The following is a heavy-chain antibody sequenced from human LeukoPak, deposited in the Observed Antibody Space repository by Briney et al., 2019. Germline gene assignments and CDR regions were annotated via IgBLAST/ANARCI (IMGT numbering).Heavy chain of an antibody. CDR1: GFTFSSYG. Sequence: GGSLRPSCAASGFTFSSYGMHWVRQVPGKGLEWVAVIWYDGSDKYYADSVKGRFTISRDNSKNTLYLQMNSLRVEDTAVYYCARDPQDGNGEFFQRWARAPWSPSPQ. V-gene: IGHV3-33*01. CDR3: ARDPQDGNGEFFQR. J-gene: IGHJ1*01. D-gene: IGHD1-1*01. CDR2: IWYDGSDK.